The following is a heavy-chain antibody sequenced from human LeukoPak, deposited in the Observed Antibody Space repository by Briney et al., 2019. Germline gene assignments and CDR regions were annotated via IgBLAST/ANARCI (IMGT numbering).Heavy chain of an antibody. D-gene: IGHD3-9*01. V-gene: IGHV3-21*01. J-gene: IGHJ4*02. CDR3: ARDTYDILTGVHFDY. CDR1: GFSFSSDA. Sequence: PGGSLRLSCAASGFSFSSDAMNWVRQAPGKGLQWVSGISGSGSNTYYADSVKGRFTISRDNAKKSLYLQMNSLRAGDTAVYYCARDTYDILTGVHFDYWGQGTLVTVSS. CDR2: ISGSGSNT.